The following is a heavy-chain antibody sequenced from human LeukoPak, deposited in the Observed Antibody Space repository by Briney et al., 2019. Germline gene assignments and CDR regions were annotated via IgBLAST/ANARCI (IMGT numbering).Heavy chain of an antibody. CDR2: IKSKTDGGTT. CDR1: GFTFTTYD. V-gene: IGHV3-15*01. J-gene: IGHJ4*02. Sequence: PGGSLRLSCAASGFTFTTYDIHWVRQAPGKGLEWVGRIKSKTDGGTTDYAAPVKGRFTISRDDPKNTLYLQMNSLKTEDTAVYYCTTGGVLAAAGTDYWGQGTLVTVSS. CDR3: TTGGVLAAAGTDY. D-gene: IGHD6-13*01.